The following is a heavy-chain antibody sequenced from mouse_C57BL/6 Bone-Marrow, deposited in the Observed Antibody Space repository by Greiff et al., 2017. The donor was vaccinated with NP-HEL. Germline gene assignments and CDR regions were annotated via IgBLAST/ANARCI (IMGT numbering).Heavy chain of an antibody. V-gene: IGHV1-72*01. Sequence: QQSCKASGYTFTSYWMHWVKQRPGRGLEWIGRIDPNSGGTKYNEKFKSKATLTVDKPSSTAYMQLSSLTSEDSAVYYCARGSDDGSHGYFDVWGTGTTVTVSS. CDR3: ARGSDDGSHGYFDV. J-gene: IGHJ1*03. CDR1: GYTFTSYW. D-gene: IGHD2-3*01. CDR2: IDPNSGGT.